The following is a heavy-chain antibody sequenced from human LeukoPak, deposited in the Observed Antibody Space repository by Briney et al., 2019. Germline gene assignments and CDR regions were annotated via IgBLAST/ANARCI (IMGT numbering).Heavy chain of an antibody. V-gene: IGHV4-38-2*02. CDR1: GYSISSGYF. Sequence: SETLSLTCTVSGYSISSGYFWGWIRQPPGKGLEWIGSIYHSGSTSYNPSLKSRLTISMDTSKNHFSLKMSSVTAADTAVYYCARDSPFEWDVFGDSFDIWGQGTVVTVSS. J-gene: IGHJ3*02. CDR2: IYHSGST. D-gene: IGHD1-26*01. CDR3: ARDSPFEWDVFGDSFDI.